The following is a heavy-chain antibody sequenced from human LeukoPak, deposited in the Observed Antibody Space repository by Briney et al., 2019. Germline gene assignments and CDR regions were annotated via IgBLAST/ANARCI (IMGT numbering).Heavy chain of an antibody. J-gene: IGHJ4*02. CDR3: ARDLGRDYPLGNY. V-gene: IGHV4-4*02. D-gene: IGHD1-26*01. CDR1: GGSISSSNW. CDR2: IYHSGST. Sequence: PSETLSLTCAVSGGSISSSNWWSWVRQPPGKGLEWIGEIYHSGSTNYNPSLKSRVTISVDKSKNQFSLKLSSVTAAGTAVYYCARDLGRDYPLGNYWGQGTLVTVSS.